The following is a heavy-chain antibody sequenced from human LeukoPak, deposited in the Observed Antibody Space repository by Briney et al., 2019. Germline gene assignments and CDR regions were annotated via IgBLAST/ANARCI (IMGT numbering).Heavy chain of an antibody. CDR3: ARRSGIAVAGAFDY. D-gene: IGHD6-19*01. J-gene: IGHJ4*02. CDR1: GFTFNNYV. CDR2: ISGSGDST. V-gene: IGHV3-23*01. Sequence: GGSLRLSCAASGFTFNNYVMSWVRQAPGKGLEWVSGISGSGDSTYYADSVKGRFTISRDNSKNTLYLQMNSLRAEDTAVYYCARRSGIAVAGAFDYWGQGTLVTVSS.